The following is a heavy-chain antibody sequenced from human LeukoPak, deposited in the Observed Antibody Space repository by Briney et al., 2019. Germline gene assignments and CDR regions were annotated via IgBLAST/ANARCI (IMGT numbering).Heavy chain of an antibody. J-gene: IGHJ5*02. CDR1: GGSFSGYY. V-gene: IGHV4-34*01. D-gene: IGHD3-3*01. CDR2: INHSGST. CDR3: ARGRGTIFGVVTRIWSDP. Sequence: SETLSLTWAVYGGSFSGYYWSWVRQPPGKGLEWVGEINHSGSTNYNPSLKSRVTISVDTSKHQFSLKLSSATAADTAVYYCARGRGTIFGVVTRIWSDPSGQGTLVTASS.